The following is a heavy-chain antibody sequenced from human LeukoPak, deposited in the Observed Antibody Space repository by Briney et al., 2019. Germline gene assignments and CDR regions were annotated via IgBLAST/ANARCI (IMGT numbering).Heavy chain of an antibody. CDR2: IQYDGSNE. V-gene: IGHV3-30*02. CDR1: RFTFSSYG. D-gene: IGHD1-26*01. CDR3: ARDPYSGSYGNYYYYFMDV. Sequence: GGSLRLSCAASRFTFSSYGMHWVRQAPGKGLEWVAYIQYDGSNEQYADSVKGRFTISRDNAKNSLYLQMNSLRAEDTAVYYCARDPYSGSYGNYYYYFMDVWGKGTTVTISS. J-gene: IGHJ6*03.